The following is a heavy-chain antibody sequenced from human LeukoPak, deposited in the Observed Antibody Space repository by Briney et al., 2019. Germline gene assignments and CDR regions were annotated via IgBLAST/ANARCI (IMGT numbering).Heavy chain of an antibody. D-gene: IGHD3-22*01. V-gene: IGHV4-38-2*02. CDR2: IYHSGST. CDR3: ARGVVEGFDP. Sequence: SETLSLTCTVSGYSISSGYYWGWSRPPAGKGLGWIGSIYHSGSTYYNPSLKSRVTISVDTSKNQFSLKLSSVTAADTAVYYCARGVVEGFDPWGQGTLVTVSS. J-gene: IGHJ5*02. CDR1: GYSISSGYY.